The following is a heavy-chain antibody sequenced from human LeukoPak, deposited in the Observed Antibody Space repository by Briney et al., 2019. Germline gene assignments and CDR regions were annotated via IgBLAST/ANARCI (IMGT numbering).Heavy chain of an antibody. CDR1: GSTFSSYG. D-gene: IGHD5-18*01. CDR3: AKDGGYSYFY. J-gene: IGHJ4*02. CDR2: ISGSGGST. V-gene: IGHV3-23*01. Sequence: GGSLRLSCAASGSTFSSYGMSWVRQAPGKGLEWVSAISGSGGSTYYADSVKGRFTISRDNSKNTLYLQMNSLRAEDTAVYYCAKDGGYSYFYWGQGTLVTVSS.